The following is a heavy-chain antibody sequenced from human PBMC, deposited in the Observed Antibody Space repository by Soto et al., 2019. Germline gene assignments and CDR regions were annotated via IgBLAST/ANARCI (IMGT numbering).Heavy chain of an antibody. CDR2: IKSKTDGGTT. D-gene: IGHD4-17*01. Sequence: GGSLRLSCAASGFTLSFTNAWMNWVRQGPGKGLEWVGRIKSKTDGGTTDYAAPVKGRFIISRDDSKNTLYLQVNSLKTEDTAVYYCSTTILTVSAFDIWGQGTTVTVSS. CDR3: STTILTVSAFDI. J-gene: IGHJ3*02. V-gene: IGHV3-15*07. CDR1: GFTLSFTNAW.